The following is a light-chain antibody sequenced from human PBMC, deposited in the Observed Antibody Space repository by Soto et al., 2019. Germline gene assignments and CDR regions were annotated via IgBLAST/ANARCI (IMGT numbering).Light chain of an antibody. J-gene: IGKJ5*01. Sequence: EIVLTQSPATLSLSPGERATLSCRASQSVSSYLAWYQQKPGQAPRLLIYDASNRATGVPARFRGSGSGTDFTLTISSLEPEDFSVYYCQQRSNWPITFGQGTRLEMK. CDR1: QSVSSY. V-gene: IGKV3-11*01. CDR3: QQRSNWPIT. CDR2: DAS.